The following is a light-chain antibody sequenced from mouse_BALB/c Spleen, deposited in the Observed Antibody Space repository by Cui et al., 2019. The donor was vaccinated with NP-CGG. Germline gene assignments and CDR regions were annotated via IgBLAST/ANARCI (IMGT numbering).Light chain of an antibody. J-gene: IGLJ1*01. CDR1: TGAVTTSNY. V-gene: IGLV1*01. CDR2: GMN. CDR3: ALWYSNHWV. Sequence: QAVVTQESALTTSPGETVTLTCRSSTGAVTTSNYANWVQEKPDHLFTGLIGGMNNRVPGVPARFSGSLIGDKAALTITGAQTEDEAIYFCALWYSNHWVFGGGTKLTVL.